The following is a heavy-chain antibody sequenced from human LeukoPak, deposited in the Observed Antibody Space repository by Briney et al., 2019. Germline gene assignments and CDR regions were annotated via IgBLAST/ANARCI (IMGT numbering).Heavy chain of an antibody. V-gene: IGHV3-43D*03. Sequence: GGSLRLSCAASGFTFDDYAMHWVRQAPGKGLEWVSLIRWDGGSTYYADSVKGRFIVSRDNSKNSLYLQMNSLRAEDTALYYCAKDIAVGIGYGSAWNCWGQGTQVTVSS. J-gene: IGHJ4*02. D-gene: IGHD6-19*01. CDR1: GFTFDDYA. CDR2: IRWDGGST. CDR3: AKDIAVGIGYGSAWNC.